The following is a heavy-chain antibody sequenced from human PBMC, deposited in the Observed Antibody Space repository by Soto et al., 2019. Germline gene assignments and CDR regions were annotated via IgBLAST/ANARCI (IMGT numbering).Heavy chain of an antibody. Sequence: SETLSLTCAVYGGSFSDYYWSWIRQSPGKGLEWIGEINHSGSTNYNASLKSRVTISVDTSKNQFSLKLSSVTAADTAVYYCATGGLYYYGSGSFNPHYYYYSGMDVWGQGTTVTVSS. CDR1: GGSFSDYY. CDR2: INHSGST. J-gene: IGHJ6*02. CDR3: ATGGLYYYGSGSFNPHYYYYSGMDV. V-gene: IGHV4-34*01. D-gene: IGHD3-10*01.